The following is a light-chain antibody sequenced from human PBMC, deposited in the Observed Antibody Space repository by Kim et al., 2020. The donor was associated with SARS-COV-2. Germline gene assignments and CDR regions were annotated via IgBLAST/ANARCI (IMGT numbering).Light chain of an antibody. CDR1: QDIEND. V-gene: IGKV1-6*02. CDR3: LQDYKYPWT. J-gene: IGKJ1*01. CDR2: AAS. Sequence: AIQMTQSPSSLSASVGDRVTITCRSSQDIENDLSWYQHKPGKAPKLLIYAASNLQSGVPSRFSGSESGTDFTLTISSLQPEDFATYYCLQDYKYPWTFGQGTKVDIK.